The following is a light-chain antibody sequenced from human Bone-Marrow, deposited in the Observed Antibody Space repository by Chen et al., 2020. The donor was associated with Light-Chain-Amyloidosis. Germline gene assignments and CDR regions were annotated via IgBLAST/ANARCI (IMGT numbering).Light chain of an antibody. J-gene: IGKJ3*01. CDR3: QQYYSAPFT. Sequence: VMTQSPDSLAVSLGERATINCKSSQSVLYSSNNKNYLAWYQQKPGQPPKLLISWASTRESGVPDRFTGSGSGTDFTLTISSLQAEDVAVYYCQQYYSAPFTFGPGTKVNIK. CDR1: QSVLYSSNNKNY. CDR2: WAS. V-gene: IGKV4-1*01.